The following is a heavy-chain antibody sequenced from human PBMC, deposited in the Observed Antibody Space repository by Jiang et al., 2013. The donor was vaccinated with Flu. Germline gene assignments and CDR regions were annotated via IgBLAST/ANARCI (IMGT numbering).Heavy chain of an antibody. V-gene: IGHV4-38-2*02. CDR3: ATLYYGSGSYSDNFR. CDR2: IYHSGST. Sequence: TLSLTCTVSGYSISSGYYWGWIRQPPGKGLEWIGSIYHSGSTYYNPSLKSRVTISLDTSKNQFSLKLSSVTAAATAVYYCATLYYGSGSYSDNFRWGQGTLVTVSS. J-gene: IGHJ4*02. CDR1: GYSISSGYY. D-gene: IGHD3-10*01.